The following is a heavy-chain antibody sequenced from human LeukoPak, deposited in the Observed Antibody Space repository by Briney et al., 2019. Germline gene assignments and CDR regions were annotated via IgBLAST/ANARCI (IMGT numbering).Heavy chain of an antibody. V-gene: IGHV3-30*18. D-gene: IGHD1-26*01. CDR2: ISYDGSNK. J-gene: IGHJ4*02. Sequence: GGSLRLSCAASGFTFSGYGMHWVRQAPGKGLEWVAVISYDGSNKYYADSVKGRFTISRDNSKNTLYLQMNSLRAEDTAVYYCAKDRRSGSYVSDYWGQGTLVTVSS. CDR3: AKDRRSGSYVSDY. CDR1: GFTFSGYG.